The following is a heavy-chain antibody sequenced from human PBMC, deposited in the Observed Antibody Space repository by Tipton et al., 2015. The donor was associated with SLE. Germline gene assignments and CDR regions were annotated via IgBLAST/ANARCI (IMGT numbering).Heavy chain of an antibody. CDR1: GGSISSSSYY. V-gene: IGHV4-61*02. CDR2: IYTSGST. CDR3: ARRGGGVGAAGKALGY. J-gene: IGHJ4*02. D-gene: IGHD3-10*01. Sequence: TLSLTCTVSGGSISSSSYYWSWIRQPAGKGLEWIGRIYTSGSTNYNPSLKSRVTMSVDTSKNQFSLKLRSVTAADTAVYYCARRGGGVGAAGKALGYWGQGTLVTGS.